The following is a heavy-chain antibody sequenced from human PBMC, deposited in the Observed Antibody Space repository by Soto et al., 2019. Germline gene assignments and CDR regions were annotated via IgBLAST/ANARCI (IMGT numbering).Heavy chain of an antibody. CDR1: GYTFTSYA. Sequence: APVKVSCKASGYTFTSYAISWVRQAPGQGLEWMGWISAYNGNTKYAQKVQGRVTMTTDTSTSTAYMELRSLRSDDTAVYYCARDPVGGNWFDPWGQGTLVTVSS. CDR2: ISAYNGNT. CDR3: ARDPVGGNWFDP. D-gene: IGHD1-26*01. J-gene: IGHJ5*02. V-gene: IGHV1-18*01.